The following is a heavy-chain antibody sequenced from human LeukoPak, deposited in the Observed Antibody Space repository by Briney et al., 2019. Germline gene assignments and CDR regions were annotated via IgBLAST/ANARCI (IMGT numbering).Heavy chain of an antibody. V-gene: IGHV1-8*01. CDR3: ARPRSPWYSDSFDI. Sequence: ASVKVSCTASGYTFSMYEVNWVRQAPGQGLELMGWMNPDSGDTVYTQKFLDRVTMTRNTSTSTAYMELRDLRSEDTAIYYCARPRSPWYSDSFDIWGQGTVVTVSS. J-gene: IGHJ3*02. D-gene: IGHD6-13*01. CDR1: GYTFSMYE. CDR2: MNPDSGDT.